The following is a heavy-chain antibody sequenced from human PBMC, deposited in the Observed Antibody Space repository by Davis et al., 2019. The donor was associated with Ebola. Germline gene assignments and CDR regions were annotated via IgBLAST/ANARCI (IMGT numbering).Heavy chain of an antibody. J-gene: IGHJ5*02. Sequence: GESLKISCKGSGYSFTSYWIGWVRQLPGKGLEWMGIIYPADSDTSYGPSFQGRVTISADKSISTAYLQWSSLRASDTAMYYCATLPFCTGGSCYRGLDSWSQGTLVTVSS. V-gene: IGHV5-51*01. CDR2: IYPADSDT. D-gene: IGHD2-15*01. CDR1: GYSFTSYW. CDR3: ATLPFCTGGSCYRGLDS.